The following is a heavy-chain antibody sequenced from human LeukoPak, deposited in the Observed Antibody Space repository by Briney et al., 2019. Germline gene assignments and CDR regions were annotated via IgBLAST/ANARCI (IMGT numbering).Heavy chain of an antibody. Sequence: GGSLRLSCAASGFTFSNAWMSWVRQAPGKGLEWVGRIKSKTDGGTTDYAAPVKGRFTISRDDSKNTLYLQMNSLKTEDTAVYYCTTDIVVVPAAERDYWGQGTLVTVSS. J-gene: IGHJ4*02. D-gene: IGHD2-2*01. V-gene: IGHV3-15*01. CDR2: IKSKTDGGTT. CDR3: TTDIVVVPAAERDY. CDR1: GFTFSNAW.